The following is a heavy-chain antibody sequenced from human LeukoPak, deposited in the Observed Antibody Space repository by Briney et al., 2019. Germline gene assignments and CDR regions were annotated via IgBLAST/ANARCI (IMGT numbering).Heavy chain of an antibody. J-gene: IGHJ4*02. CDR3: ARGGEPTRFNY. V-gene: IGHV1-8*01. Sequence: ASVKVCCKASGYTFTSYGINWVGQATGQGLEWMGWMNPNSGNTGYAQKFQGRVTMTRNTSISTAYMELSSLRSEDTAVYYCARGGEPTRFNYWGQGTLVTVSS. CDR1: GYTFTSYG. CDR2: MNPNSGNT. D-gene: IGHD1-14*01.